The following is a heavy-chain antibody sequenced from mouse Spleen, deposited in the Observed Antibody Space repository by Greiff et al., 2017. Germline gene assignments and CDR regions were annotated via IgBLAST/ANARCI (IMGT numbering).Heavy chain of an antibody. D-gene: IGHD4-1*01. V-gene: IGHV14-4*01. CDR2: IDPENGDT. Sequence: VQLKESGAELVRPGASVKLSCTASGFNIKDDYMHWVKQRPEQGLEWIGWIDPENGDTEYASKFQGKATITADTSSNTAYLQLSSLTSEDTAVYYCTFNWDRAYWGQGTLVTVSA. CDR1: GFNIKDDY. J-gene: IGHJ3*01. CDR3: TFNWDRAY.